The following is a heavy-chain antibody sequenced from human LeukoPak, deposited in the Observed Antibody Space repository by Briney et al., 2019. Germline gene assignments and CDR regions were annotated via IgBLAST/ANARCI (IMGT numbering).Heavy chain of an antibody. CDR3: ARAAAGTNSWYYFDY. CDR1: GDSISSGDHY. D-gene: IGHD6-19*01. V-gene: IGHV4-30-4*01. J-gene: IGHJ4*02. Sequence: SETLSLTCTVSGDSISSGDHYWSWIRQPPGKGLEWIRYIHYSGSTYYNPSLKSRVIISGDMSKNQFSLSLNSLTAADSAMYYCARAAAGTNSWYYFDYWGQGTLVTVSS. CDR2: IHYSGST.